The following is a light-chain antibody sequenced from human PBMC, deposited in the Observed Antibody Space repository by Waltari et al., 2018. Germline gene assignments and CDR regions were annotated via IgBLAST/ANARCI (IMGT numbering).Light chain of an antibody. V-gene: IGKV4-1*01. CDR1: QSVLYGPNMKNY. J-gene: IGKJ4*01. Sequence: DIVMTQSPDSLPVPLGERATIHCMSSQSVLYGPNMKNYIAWYQLKSGHPPKLLISWASTRESGVPDRFSGSGSGTEFTLTISDLQAEDVAVYYCQEYYTDSLTFGGGTKVEIK. CDR2: WAS. CDR3: QEYYTDSLT.